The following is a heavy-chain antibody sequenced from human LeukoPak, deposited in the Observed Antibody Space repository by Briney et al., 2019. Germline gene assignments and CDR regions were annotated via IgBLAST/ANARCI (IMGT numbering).Heavy chain of an antibody. Sequence: SETLSLTCTVSGGSISSYYWSWIRQPAGKGLEWIGRIYTSGSTNYNPSLKGRVTMSVDTSKNQFSLKLSSVTTADTAVYYCARATSGYYLVDAFDIWGQGTMVTVSS. CDR2: IYTSGST. V-gene: IGHV4-4*07. CDR3: ARATSGYYLVDAFDI. CDR1: GGSISSYY. D-gene: IGHD3-22*01. J-gene: IGHJ3*02.